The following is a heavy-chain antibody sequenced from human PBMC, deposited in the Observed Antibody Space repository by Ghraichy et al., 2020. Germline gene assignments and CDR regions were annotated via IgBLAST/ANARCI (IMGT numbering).Heavy chain of an antibody. D-gene: IGHD6-19*01. CDR2: ISSSGTTI. Sequence: EGSLRLSCAASGFTFSTSSMNWVRQAPGKGLEWVSYISSSGTTIYYADSVKGRFTISRDNAKNSLYLQMNSLRDEDTAVYYCARDHSSGWSYNFDYWGQGTLVTVSS. J-gene: IGHJ4*02. CDR1: GFTFSTSS. V-gene: IGHV3-48*02. CDR3: ARDHSSGWSYNFDY.